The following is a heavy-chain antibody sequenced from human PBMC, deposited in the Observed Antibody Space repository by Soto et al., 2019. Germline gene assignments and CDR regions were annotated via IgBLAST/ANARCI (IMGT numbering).Heavy chain of an antibody. CDR2: IWYDGGDK. V-gene: IGHV3-33*01. Sequence: QVQLVESGGGVVQPGRSLRLSCAASGFTLSSYGMQGVRQAPGKGLEWVAVIWYDGGDKYYADYVKGRFTIYRDNFKNTLYLQMNSLRAEDPAVYYFAREGRPVVTATQSYWYLDLWSRGTLVTVSS. D-gene: IGHD2-21*02. CDR1: GFTLSSYG. J-gene: IGHJ2*01. CDR3: AREGRPVVTATQSYWYLDL.